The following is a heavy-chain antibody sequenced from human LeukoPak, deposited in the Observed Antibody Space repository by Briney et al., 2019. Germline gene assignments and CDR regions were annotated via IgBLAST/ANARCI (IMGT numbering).Heavy chain of an antibody. CDR2: MNPNSGNT. CDR3: ARGGVGIGFDY. J-gene: IGHJ4*02. D-gene: IGHD2-15*01. CDR1: GYILTELS. V-gene: IGHV1-8*03. Sequence: ASVKVSCKVYGYILTELSMHWVRQATGQGLEWMGWMNPNSGNTGYAQKFQGRVTITRNTSISTAYMELSSLRSEDTAVYYCARGGVGIGFDYWGQGTLVTVSS.